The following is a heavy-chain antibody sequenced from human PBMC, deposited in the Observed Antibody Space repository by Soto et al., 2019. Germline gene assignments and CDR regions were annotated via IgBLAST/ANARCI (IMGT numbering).Heavy chain of an antibody. D-gene: IGHD1-1*01. CDR3: ARELLYGTGSYNLHYSGMDV. CDR1: GFSFSSYG. Sequence: QVQLVESGGGVVQPGESTRLSCAASGFSFSSYGMHWVRQGPGMGLEWVAVVWFDGRKKYYADSVKGRFTISRANSKNTMYLEMNSLRDEDTAVYYCARELLYGTGSYNLHYSGMDVWGQGTTVTVSS. V-gene: IGHV3-33*01. CDR2: VWFDGRKK. J-gene: IGHJ6*01.